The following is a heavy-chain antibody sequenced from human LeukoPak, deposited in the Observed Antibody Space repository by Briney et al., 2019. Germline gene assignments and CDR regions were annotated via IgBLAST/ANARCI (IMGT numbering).Heavy chain of an antibody. CDR2: TYFRSKWYY. CDR1: GDSVSSDSAA. J-gene: IGHJ4*02. V-gene: IGHV6-1*01. D-gene: IGHD4-17*01. Sequence: SQTLSLTCAISGDSVSSDSAAWNWIRQSPSRGLEWLARTYFRSKWYYDYALAVKGRITINPDTSKNQFSLQLNSVTPEDTAVYYCARETSDYGAWDYWGQGTLVTVSS. CDR3: ARETSDYGAWDY.